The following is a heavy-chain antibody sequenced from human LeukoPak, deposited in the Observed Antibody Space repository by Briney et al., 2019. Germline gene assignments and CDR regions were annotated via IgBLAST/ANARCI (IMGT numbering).Heavy chain of an antibody. Sequence: ASVKVSCKVSGYTLTELSMHWVRQGPGKGLEWMGGFDPEDAETIYAQKFQGRVTLTEDTSTDTAHMELSSLRSEDTAVYYCAIEGSKSRYFDWLQTWGQGTLVTVSS. CDR2: FDPEDAET. J-gene: IGHJ5*02. CDR3: AIEGSKSRYFDWLQT. D-gene: IGHD3-9*01. V-gene: IGHV1-24*01. CDR1: GYTLTELS.